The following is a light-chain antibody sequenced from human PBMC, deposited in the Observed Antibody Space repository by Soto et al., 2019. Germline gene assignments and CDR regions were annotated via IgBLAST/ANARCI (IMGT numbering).Light chain of an antibody. CDR1: SSDVGGYNY. CDR3: TSYAGGNHV. J-gene: IGLJ1*01. Sequence: QSALTQPPSASGSPGQSVTISCTGTSSDVGGYNYVSGYQQYPGKVPKLMVYEVNKRPSGVPDRFSGSKSGNTASLTVSGLQAEDEADYYCTSYAGGNHVFGTGTKVTVL. CDR2: EVN. V-gene: IGLV2-8*01.